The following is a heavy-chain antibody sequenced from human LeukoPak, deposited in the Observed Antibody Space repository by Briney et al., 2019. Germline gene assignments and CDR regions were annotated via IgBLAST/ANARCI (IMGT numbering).Heavy chain of an antibody. CDR1: GGSISSGDYY. D-gene: IGHD3-10*01. CDR2: IYYSGST. V-gene: IGHV4-30-4*08. CDR3: ARAGMIRGVRWFDP. J-gene: IGHJ5*02. Sequence: PSETLSLTCTVSGGSISSGDYYWSWIRQPPGKGLEWIGYIYYSGSTYYNPSLKSRVTISVDTSKNQFSLKLSSVTAADTAVYYWARAGMIRGVRWFDPWGQGTLATVSS.